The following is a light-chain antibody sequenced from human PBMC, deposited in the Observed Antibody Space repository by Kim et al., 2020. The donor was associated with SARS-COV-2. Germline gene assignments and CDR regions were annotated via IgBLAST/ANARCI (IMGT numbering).Light chain of an antibody. CDR1: QSVSSTY. J-gene: IGKJ2*01. Sequence: EIVLTQSPGTLSLSPGERATISCRASQSVSSTYLAWYQQKPGQAPRLLIYGASSRATGIPDRFSGSGSGTDFTLTISRLEPEDVAVYYCQQYGTSHYTFGQGTKLEI. V-gene: IGKV3-20*01. CDR2: GAS. CDR3: QQYGTSHYT.